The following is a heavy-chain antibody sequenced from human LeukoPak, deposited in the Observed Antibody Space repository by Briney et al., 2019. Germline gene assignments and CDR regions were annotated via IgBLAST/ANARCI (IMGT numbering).Heavy chain of an antibody. V-gene: IGHV3-23*01. Sequence: GSLRLSCAASGFTFSSYAMSWVRQAPGKGLEWVSAISGSGGSTYYADSVKGRFTISRDNSKNTLYLQMNSLRAEDTAVYYCAKAPPIVVVPAAKVGTTGHSDYWGQGTLVTVSS. J-gene: IGHJ4*02. CDR3: AKAPPIVVVPAAKVGTTGHSDY. CDR1: GFTFSSYA. CDR2: ISGSGGST. D-gene: IGHD2-2*01.